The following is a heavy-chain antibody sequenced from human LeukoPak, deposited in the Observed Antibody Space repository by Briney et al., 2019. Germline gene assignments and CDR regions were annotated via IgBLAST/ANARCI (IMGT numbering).Heavy chain of an antibody. J-gene: IGHJ6*02. V-gene: IGHV3-23*01. D-gene: IGHD2-15*01. CDR1: GFTFSSYA. CDR2: ISGSGGST. Sequence: GGSLRLSCAASGFTFSSYAMSWVRQAPGKGLEWVSAISGSGGSTYYADSVKGRFTISRDNSKNTLYLQMNSLRAEDTAVYYCAKDQPTLTPTTRGMDVWGQGTTVTVSS. CDR3: AKDQPTLTPTTRGMDV.